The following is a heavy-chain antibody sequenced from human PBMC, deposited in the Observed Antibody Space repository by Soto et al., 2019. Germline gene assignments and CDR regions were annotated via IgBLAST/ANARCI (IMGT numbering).Heavy chain of an antibody. J-gene: IGHJ6*02. CDR3: ARGIQQLDS. CDR1: GFTFSSDW. CDR2: IKEDGSEK. Sequence: LRLSCAASGFTFSSDWMTWVRQAPGKGLEWVANIKEDGSEKYYVDSVKGRFTISRDNAEKSLYLQMNSLRAEDTAVYYCARGIQQLDSWGQGTTVTVSS. V-gene: IGHV3-7*03. D-gene: IGHD6-13*01.